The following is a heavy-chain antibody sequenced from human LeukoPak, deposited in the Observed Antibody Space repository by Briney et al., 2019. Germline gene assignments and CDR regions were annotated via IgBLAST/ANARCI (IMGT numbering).Heavy chain of an antibody. J-gene: IGHJ6*02. CDR1: GFTFSSYS. CDR3: ARGQLRNYDFWSGYYTGRYYGMDV. CDR2: ISSSSYI. V-gene: IGHV3-21*01. D-gene: IGHD3-3*01. Sequence: PGGSLRLSCAASGFTFSSYSMNWVRQAPGKGLEWVSSISSSSYIYYADSVKGRFTISRDNAKNSLYLQMNSLRAEDTAVYYCARGQLRNYDFWSGYYTGRYYGMDVWGQGTTVTVSS.